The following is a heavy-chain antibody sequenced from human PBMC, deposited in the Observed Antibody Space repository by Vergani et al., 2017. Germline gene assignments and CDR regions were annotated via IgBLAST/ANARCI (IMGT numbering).Heavy chain of an antibody. CDR3: AKNLVDGSMVEGGYFDC. CDR2: ISYDGISK. V-gene: IGHV3-30-3*02. CDR1: GFTFSSYA. D-gene: IGHD3-10*01. Sequence: QVQLVEWGGGVVHPGRSLRLSCAASGFTFSSYAMHWVRQAPGKGLEWVAVISYDGISKYYADSVTGRFTISRDNSKNTLYLQMNSLKAEDIAVYYCAKNLVDGSMVEGGYFDCWGQGTLVTVSS. J-gene: IGHJ4*02.